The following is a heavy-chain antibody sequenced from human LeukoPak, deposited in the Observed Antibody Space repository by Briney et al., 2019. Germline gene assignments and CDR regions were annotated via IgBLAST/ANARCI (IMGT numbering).Heavy chain of an antibody. CDR3: ARMGVVTARAFDY. V-gene: IGHV3-48*03. D-gene: IGHD2-21*02. CDR1: GFTFSSYV. Sequence: PGGSLRLSCSASGFTFSSYVMNWVRQAPGKGLEWVSYISSSGSTIYYADSVKGRFTISRDNSKNTLYLQMNSLRAEDTAVYYCARMGVVTARAFDYWGQGTLVTVSS. CDR2: ISSSGSTI. J-gene: IGHJ4*02.